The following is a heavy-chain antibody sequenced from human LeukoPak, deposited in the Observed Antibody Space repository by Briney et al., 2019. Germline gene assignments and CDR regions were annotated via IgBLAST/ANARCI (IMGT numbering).Heavy chain of an antibody. CDR2: IYSGGST. CDR3: ARKSPGGGATHFDY. CDR1: GFTVSSNY. V-gene: IGHV3-66*01. D-gene: IGHD1-26*01. J-gene: IGHJ4*02. Sequence: GGSLRLSCAASGFTVSSNYMSWVRQAPRKGLEWVSVIYSGGSTYYADSVKGRFTISRDNSKNTLYLQMNSLRAEDTAVYYCARKSPGGGATHFDYWGQGTLVTVSS.